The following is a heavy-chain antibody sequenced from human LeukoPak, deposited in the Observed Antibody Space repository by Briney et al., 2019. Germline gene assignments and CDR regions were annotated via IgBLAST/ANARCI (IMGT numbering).Heavy chain of an antibody. J-gene: IGHJ4*02. CDR3: ARALAAAGTGYYFDY. Sequence: PGGSLRLSCAASGFTFRTYSVNWVRQAPGKGLEWVSSISSSGTHIYYAYSVKGRFTISRDNAMNSLYPQMNSLRAEDTAVYYCARALAAAGTGYYFDYWGQGTLVTVSS. CDR2: ISSSGTHI. D-gene: IGHD6-13*01. V-gene: IGHV3-21*01. CDR1: GFTFRTYS.